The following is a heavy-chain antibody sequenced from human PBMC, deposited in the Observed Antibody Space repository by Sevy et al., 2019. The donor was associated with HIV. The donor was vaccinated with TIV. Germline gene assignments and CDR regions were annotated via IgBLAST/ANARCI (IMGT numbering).Heavy chain of an antibody. V-gene: IGHV4-34*01. D-gene: IGHD4-17*01. CDR3: ARDLTTRDWFDP. J-gene: IGHJ5*02. Sequence: SETLSLTCAVYGGSFSGYYWSWIRQPPGKGLEWIGEINHSGSTNYNPSLKSRVTISVDTSKNQFSLKLGSVTAADTAVYYCARDLTTRDWFDPWGQGTLVTVSS. CDR2: INHSGST. CDR1: GGSFSGYY.